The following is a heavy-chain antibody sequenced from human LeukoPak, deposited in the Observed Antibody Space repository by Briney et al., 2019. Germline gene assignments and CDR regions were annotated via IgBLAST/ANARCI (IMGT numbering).Heavy chain of an antibody. J-gene: IGHJ3*02. CDR3: AREIRYCSGGSCYRRFDI. CDR1: GGSFSSGSYY. D-gene: IGHD2-15*01. Sequence: SETLSLTCTVSGGSFSSGSYYWSWIRQPPGKGLEWIGYIYYSGSTNYNPSLKSRVTISVDTSKNQFSLKLSSVTAADTAVYYCAREIRYCSGGSCYRRFDIWGQGTMVTVSS. V-gene: IGHV4-61*01. CDR2: IYYSGST.